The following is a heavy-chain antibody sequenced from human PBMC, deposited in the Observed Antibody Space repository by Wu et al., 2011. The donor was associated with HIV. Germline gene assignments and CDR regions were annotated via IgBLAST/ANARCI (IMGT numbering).Heavy chain of an antibody. Sequence: QVQLVQSGAEVKKPGSSVKVSCKASGGTFSNYAISWVRQAPGQGLEWMGGIIPIFGTANYAQKFQGRVTITTDESTSTAYMELSSLRSEDTAVYYCARGSDTAMEGSYVHHYYYYGMDVWGQGTTVTVSS. CDR1: GGTFSNYA. CDR2: IIPIFGTA. CDR3: ARGSDTAMEGSYVHHYYYYGMDV. V-gene: IGHV1-69*01. J-gene: IGHJ6*02. D-gene: IGHD5-18*01.